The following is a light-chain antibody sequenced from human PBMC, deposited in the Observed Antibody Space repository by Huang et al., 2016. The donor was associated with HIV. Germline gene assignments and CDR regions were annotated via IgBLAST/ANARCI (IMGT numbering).Light chain of an antibody. CDR2: GAS. CDR3: QQSYITPYT. CDR1: QPISSY. V-gene: IGKV1-39*01. J-gene: IGKJ2*01. Sequence: DIEMTQSPSSLSASVGDRVTITCRASQPISSYLNWYQKKPGKAPKVRIYGASSLQGGVPARFSGSGAGTDLTLTISSLQPEDIATYYCQQSYITPYTFGLGTILEIK.